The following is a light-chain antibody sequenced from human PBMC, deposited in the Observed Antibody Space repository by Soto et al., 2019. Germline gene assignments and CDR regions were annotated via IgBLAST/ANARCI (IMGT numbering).Light chain of an antibody. CDR1: QSVSSSY. Sequence: EIVLTQAPGTLSLSPGERATLSCRASQSVSSSYLAWYQQKPGQAPRLLIFATSGRATGIPDRFSGSGSGTDFTLTINRLEPEDFAVYYCQQYSSSPRGLTFGGGTKVEIK. CDR3: QQYSSSPRGLT. CDR2: ATS. V-gene: IGKV3-20*01. J-gene: IGKJ4*01.